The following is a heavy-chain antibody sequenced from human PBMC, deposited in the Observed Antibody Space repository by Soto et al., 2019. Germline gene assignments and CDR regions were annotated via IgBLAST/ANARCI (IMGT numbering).Heavy chain of an antibody. CDR2: INAGNGNT. D-gene: IGHD3-22*01. CDR3: ARVRMGDYYDSSGYYRNDAFDM. CDR1: GYTFTKYA. V-gene: IGHV1-3*01. Sequence: ASVKVSCKASGYTFTKYAVHWVRQAPGQRLDWMGWINAGNGNTEYSHKFQGRVTITRDTSATTAYMELSSLRSEDTAVYYCARVRMGDYYDSSGYYRNDAFDMWGQGTMVTV. J-gene: IGHJ3*02.